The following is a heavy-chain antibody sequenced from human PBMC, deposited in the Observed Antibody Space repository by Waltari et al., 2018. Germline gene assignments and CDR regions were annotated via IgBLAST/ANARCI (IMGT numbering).Heavy chain of an antibody. Sequence: QVQLQESGPGLVKPSETLSLTCTVSGASLLSSYWSWIRQPPGKGLEWIGYIYYSGSTNYNPSLKSRVTISVDTSKNQFSLKLSSVTAADTAVYYCAGGEMIVEIWGQGTLVTVSS. V-gene: IGHV4-59*01. CDR1: GASLLSSY. J-gene: IGHJ4*02. D-gene: IGHD3-22*01. CDR3: AGGEMIVEI. CDR2: IYYSGST.